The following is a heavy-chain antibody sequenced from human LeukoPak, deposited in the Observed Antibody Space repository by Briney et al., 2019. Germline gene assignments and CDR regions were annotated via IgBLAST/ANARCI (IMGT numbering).Heavy chain of an antibody. D-gene: IGHD4/OR15-4a*01. CDR1: GFNFSRYS. CDR3: ARRAGAYSHPYDY. Sequence: WGSLRLSCAVSGFNFSRYSMNWVRQAPGKGLEWVSSITFRSTYKYYADSVNGRFTISRDNAKNSLYLQMNSLRAEDTAVYYCARRAGAYSHPYDYWGQGTLVTVSS. CDR2: ITFRSTYK. V-gene: IGHV3-21*04. J-gene: IGHJ4*02.